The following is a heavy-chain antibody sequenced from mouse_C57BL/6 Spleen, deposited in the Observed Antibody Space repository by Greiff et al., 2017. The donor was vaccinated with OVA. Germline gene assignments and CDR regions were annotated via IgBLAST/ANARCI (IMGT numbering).Heavy chain of an antibody. D-gene: IGHD3-2*02. V-gene: IGHV1-18*01. CDR3: AREGVDSSIFAY. Sequence: EVQLVESGPELVKPGASVKIPCKASGYTFTDYNMDWVKQSHGKSLEWIGDINPNNGGTIYNQKFKGKATLTVDKSSSTAYMELRSLTSEDTAVYYCAREGVDSSIFAYWGQGTLVTVSA. J-gene: IGHJ3*01. CDR1: GYTFTDYN. CDR2: INPNNGGT.